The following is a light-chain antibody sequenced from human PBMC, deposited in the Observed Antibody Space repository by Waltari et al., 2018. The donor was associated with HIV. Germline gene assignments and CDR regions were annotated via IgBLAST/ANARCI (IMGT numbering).Light chain of an antibody. Sequence: QSALTQPRSVSGSPGQSVTISCTGTSSDVGGYNYVSWYQQNPGKAPKFIIYDVTKRPSGVPDRFSGSKSGNTASLTISGLQAEDEADYYCCSYADTFFVLFGGRTKLTVL. CDR2: DVT. CDR1: SSDVGGYNY. J-gene: IGLJ2*01. CDR3: CSYADTFFVL. V-gene: IGLV2-11*01.